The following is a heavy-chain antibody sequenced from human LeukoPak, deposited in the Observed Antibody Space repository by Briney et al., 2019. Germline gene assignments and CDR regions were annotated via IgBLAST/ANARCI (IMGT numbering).Heavy chain of an antibody. CDR1: GYTFTSYG. CDR3: ARHQQLWLRGDWFDP. CDR2: ISAYNGNT. V-gene: IGHV1-18*01. D-gene: IGHD5-18*01. J-gene: IGHJ5*02. Sequence: ASVKVSCKASGYTFTSYGISWVRQAPGQGLEWMGWISAYNGNTNYAQKLQGRVTMTTDTSTSTAYMELRSLRSDDTAVYYCARHQQLWLRGDWFDPWGQGTLVTVSS.